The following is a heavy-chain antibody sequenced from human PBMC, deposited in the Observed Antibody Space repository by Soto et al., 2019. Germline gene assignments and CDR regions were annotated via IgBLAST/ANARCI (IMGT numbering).Heavy chain of an antibody. CDR2: ISAYNGNT. CDR3: ARDNAPGQPWYYYYGMDV. J-gene: IGHJ6*02. Sequence: ASVKVSCKASVYTFTSYGISWVRQAPGQGLEWMGWISAYNGNTNYAQKLQGRVTMTTDTSTSTAYMELRSLRSDDTAVYYCARDNAPGQPWYYYYGMDVWGQGTTVTVSS. V-gene: IGHV1-18*01. CDR1: VYTFTSYG. D-gene: IGHD2-2*01.